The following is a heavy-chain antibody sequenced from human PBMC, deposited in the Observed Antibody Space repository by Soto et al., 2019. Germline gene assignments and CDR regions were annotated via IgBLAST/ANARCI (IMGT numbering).Heavy chain of an antibody. J-gene: IGHJ6*02. D-gene: IGHD3-9*01. CDR1: AFSFSTYP. V-gene: IGHV3-23*01. CDR3: AKEPGYDISDYFYGVDV. CDR2: ISGSGGST. Sequence: EVQLLESGGGLVQLGGSLRLSCAASAFSFSTYPMTWVRQAPRKGLEWVSSISGSGGSTYYADSVKGRITISRDNSKNTLYLQMNSLRVEDSDVYYCAKEPGYDISDYFYGVDVWGQGTTVTVSS.